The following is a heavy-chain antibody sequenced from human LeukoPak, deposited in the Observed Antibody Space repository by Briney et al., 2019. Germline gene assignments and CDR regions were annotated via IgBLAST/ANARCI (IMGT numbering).Heavy chain of an antibody. CDR2: IIPILGIA. Sequence: ASVKVSCKAPGGTFSSYAISWVRQAPGQGLEWMGRIIPILGIANYAQKFQGRVTITADKSTSTAYMELSSLRSEDTAVYYCARDLCWGGDYWGQGTLVTVSS. J-gene: IGHJ4*02. V-gene: IGHV1-69*04. CDR3: ARDLCWGGDY. CDR1: GGTFSSYA. D-gene: IGHD7-27*01.